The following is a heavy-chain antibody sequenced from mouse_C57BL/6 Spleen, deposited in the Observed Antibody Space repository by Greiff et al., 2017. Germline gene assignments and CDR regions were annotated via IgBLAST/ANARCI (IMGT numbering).Heavy chain of an antibody. D-gene: IGHD1-1*01. J-gene: IGHJ4*01. CDR2: IYPTDGST. V-gene: IGHV1-85*01. Sequence: VQLQQSGPELVKPGASVKLSCKASGYTFTSYDINWVKQRPGQGLEWIGWIYPTDGSTKYNEKFKGKDTLTVDTSSSTAYMELHSLSSEDSAVYFCAGYYGSRMDYWGQGTSVTVSS. CDR1: GYTFTSYD. CDR3: AGYYGSRMDY.